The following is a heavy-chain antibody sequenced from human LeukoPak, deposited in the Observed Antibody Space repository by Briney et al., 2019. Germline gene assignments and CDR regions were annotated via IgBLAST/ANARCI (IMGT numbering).Heavy chain of an antibody. D-gene: IGHD3-16*01. CDR3: ATLYGGQRADGY. CDR2: IRHDAGVT. Sequence: GGSLRLSCAASGFTFSNYWMHWVRQAPGKGLVWVSRIRHDAGVTTYADSVKGRFTISRDKSKNTLFLQMNSLRSDDTAVYYCATLYGGQRADGYWGQGTLVTVSS. J-gene: IGHJ4*02. V-gene: IGHV3-74*01. CDR1: GFTFSNYW.